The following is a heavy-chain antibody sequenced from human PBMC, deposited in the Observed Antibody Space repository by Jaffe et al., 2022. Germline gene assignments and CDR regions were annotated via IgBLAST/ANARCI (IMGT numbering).Heavy chain of an antibody. CDR3: AKRRSVFGYDGEFDY. CDR1: GFTFSSYG. Sequence: QVQLVESGGGVVQPGRSLRLSCAASGFTFSSYGMHWVRQAPGKGLEWVAVISYDGSNKYYADSVKGRFTISRDNSKNTLYLQMNSLRAEDTAVYYCAKRRSVFGYDGEFDYWGQGTLVTVSS. CDR2: ISYDGSNK. V-gene: IGHV3-30*18. D-gene: IGHD5-12*01. J-gene: IGHJ4*02.